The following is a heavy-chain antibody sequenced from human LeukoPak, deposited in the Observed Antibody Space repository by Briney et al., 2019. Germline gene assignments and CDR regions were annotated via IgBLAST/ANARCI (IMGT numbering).Heavy chain of an antibody. CDR2: ISSGGST. V-gene: IGHV3-53*01. J-gene: IGHJ4*02. CDR3: ARGLRGYKYGSDY. D-gene: IGHD5-18*01. Sequence: PGGSLRLSCAASGFTVSNNYMSWVRQAPGKGLEGVSLISSGGSTYYADSVTGRFTISRDYSMTTLYLQMNSLRAEDTAMYYCARGLRGYKYGSDYWGQGTLVTVSS. CDR1: GFTVSNNY.